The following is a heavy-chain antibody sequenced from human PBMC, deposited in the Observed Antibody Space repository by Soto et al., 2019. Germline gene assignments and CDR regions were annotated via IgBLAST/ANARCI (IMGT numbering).Heavy chain of an antibody. CDR1: GGSISSGGYY. Sequence: PSETLSLTCTVSGGSISSGGYYWSWIRQHPGKGLEWIGYIYYSGSTYYKPSLKSRVTISVDTSKKQFYMKLSSVTAADTAVYYCARRRGKYSSGYYYWGQGTLVTVSS. J-gene: IGHJ4*02. V-gene: IGHV4-31*03. CDR2: IYYSGST. D-gene: IGHD3-22*01. CDR3: ARRRGKYSSGYYY.